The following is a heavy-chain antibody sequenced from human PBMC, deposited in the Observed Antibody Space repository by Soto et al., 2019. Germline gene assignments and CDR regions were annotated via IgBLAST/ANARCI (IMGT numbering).Heavy chain of an antibody. J-gene: IGHJ4*02. CDR2: IFHSGGT. V-gene: IGHV4-4*02. CDR3: ARTVTYYLDT. Sequence: QVQLQESVPGLVKPSGTLSLICAVSGGAINSNWWSWVRQPPGKGLEWIGEIFHSGGTNYNPSLKGRVTISIDKSKNEVSLTLSSVTAADTAVYHCARTVTYYLDTWGQGTLVTVAS. CDR1: GGAINSNW. D-gene: IGHD2-21*02.